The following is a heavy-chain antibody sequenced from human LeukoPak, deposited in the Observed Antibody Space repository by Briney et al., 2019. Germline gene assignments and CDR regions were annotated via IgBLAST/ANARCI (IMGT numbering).Heavy chain of an antibody. D-gene: IGHD6-19*01. Sequence: ASVKVSCKASGYTFSSYDMHWVRQAPGQGLEWMGIINPSGGSTNYAQKVQGRVTITRDMSTSTVYRELNSLRSEDTAVYYCASYNPVAGRGFGFDPWGQGTLVTVSS. CDR3: ASYNPVAGRGFGFDP. CDR1: GYTFSSYD. V-gene: IGHV1-46*04. J-gene: IGHJ5*02. CDR2: INPSGGST.